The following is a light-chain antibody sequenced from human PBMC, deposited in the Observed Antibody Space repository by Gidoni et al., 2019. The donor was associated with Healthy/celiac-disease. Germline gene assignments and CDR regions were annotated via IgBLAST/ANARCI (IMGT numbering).Light chain of an antibody. CDR1: QSISSW. CDR3: QQYNSYLT. V-gene: IGKV1-5*01. CDR2: DAS. J-gene: IGKJ2*01. Sequence: DIQMTQSPSTLSASVGDRVTITCRASQSISSWLARFQQKPGKAPNLLIYDASSLESGVPSRFSGSGSGTEFTLTISSLQPDDFATYYCQQYNSYLTFGQGTKLEIK.